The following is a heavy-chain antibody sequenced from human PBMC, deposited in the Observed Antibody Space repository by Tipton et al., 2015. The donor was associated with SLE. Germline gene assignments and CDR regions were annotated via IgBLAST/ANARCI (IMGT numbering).Heavy chain of an antibody. Sequence: SLRLSCAASGFTFSNYGMHWVRQAPGKGLEWVAVIWYDGSNKYYADSVKGRFTISRDNSKNTLYLQMNSLRAEETAVYYCAKDTLGYCTGGVCFIFDYWGQGTLVTVSS. J-gene: IGHJ4*02. CDR2: IWYDGSNK. V-gene: IGHV3-33*06. D-gene: IGHD2-8*02. CDR1: GFTFSNYG. CDR3: AKDTLGYCTGGVCFIFDY.